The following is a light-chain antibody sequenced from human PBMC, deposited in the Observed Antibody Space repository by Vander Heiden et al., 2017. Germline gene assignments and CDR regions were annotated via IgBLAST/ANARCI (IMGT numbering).Light chain of an antibody. V-gene: IGKV4-1*01. CDR3: QQYYSSPLT. J-gene: IGKJ4*02. CDR1: QTLLYSSNNKNY. CDR2: SAS. Sequence: DIVMTQSPYSLAGSVGERVTITCRASQTLLYSSNNKNYLAWYQQKPGQPPKLLIYSASTRESGVPDRFSGSGSGTDFTLAISSLQAEDVAVYYCQQYYSSPLTFGGGTKVAIK.